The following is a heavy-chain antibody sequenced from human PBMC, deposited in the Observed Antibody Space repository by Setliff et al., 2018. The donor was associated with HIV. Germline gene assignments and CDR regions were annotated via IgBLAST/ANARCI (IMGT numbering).Heavy chain of an antibody. CDR3: VRDRTQQNWGSRGYYYMDV. CDR1: RYPFTGYS. D-gene: IGHD7-27*01. V-gene: IGHV1-2*02. J-gene: IGHJ6*03. CDR2: IDPNSGGT. Sequence: ASVKVSCKASRYPFTGYSLHWVRQAPGQGLEWMGWIDPNSGGTTYAQKFQGRVTMTRDTSISTVYLELSRLRSDDTAVYYCVRDRTQQNWGSRGYYYMDVWGKGSTVTVSS.